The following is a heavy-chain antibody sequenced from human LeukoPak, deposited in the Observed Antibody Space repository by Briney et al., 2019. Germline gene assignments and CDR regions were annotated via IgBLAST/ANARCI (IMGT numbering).Heavy chain of an antibody. D-gene: IGHD5-18*01. CDR2: IYYSGST. Sequence: LRLSCAASGFTFSDYYMTWIRQAPGKGLEWIGYIYYSGSTYYNPSLKSRVTISVDTSKNQFSLKLSSVTAADTAVYYCARAPLYTAMAHYYFDYWGQGTLVTVSS. J-gene: IGHJ4*02. CDR3: ARAPLYTAMAHYYFDY. CDR1: GFTFSDYY. V-gene: IGHV4-31*02.